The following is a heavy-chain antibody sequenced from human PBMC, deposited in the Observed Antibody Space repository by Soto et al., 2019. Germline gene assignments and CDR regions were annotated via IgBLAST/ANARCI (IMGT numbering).Heavy chain of an antibody. D-gene: IGHD6-19*01. Sequence: PRESLKISCKGSGYSFTSYWIGWVRQMPGKGLEWMGIIYPGDSDTRYSPSFQGQVTISADKSISTAYLQWSSLKASDTAMYYCARPLVAGTGYYYGMDVWGQGTTVTVSS. CDR2: IYPGDSDT. V-gene: IGHV5-51*01. CDR1: GYSFTSYW. CDR3: ARPLVAGTGYYYGMDV. J-gene: IGHJ6*02.